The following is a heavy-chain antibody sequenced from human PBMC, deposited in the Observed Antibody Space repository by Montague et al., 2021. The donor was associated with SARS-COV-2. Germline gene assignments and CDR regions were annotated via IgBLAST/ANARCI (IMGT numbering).Heavy chain of an antibody. CDR3: ARGERGAWYNHYFDY. CDR2: VYYSGST. D-gene: IGHD6-19*01. Sequence: SETLSLTCTVSGDSISIYYWGWIRQPPGRRLEWIGYVYYSGSTNYNPSLKSRVTISVDTPKNQFSLKLMSVTAADTAVYYCARGERGAWYNHYFDYWGQGALVTVSS. V-gene: IGHV4-59*13. CDR1: GDSISIYY. J-gene: IGHJ4*02.